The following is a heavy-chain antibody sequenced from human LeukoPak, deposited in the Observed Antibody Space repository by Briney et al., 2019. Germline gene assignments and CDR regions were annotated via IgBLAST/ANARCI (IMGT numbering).Heavy chain of an antibody. J-gene: IGHJ6*03. Sequence: GESLKISCKGSGYSFTNYWIGWVRQMPGKGLEWMGIIYPGDSDTRYSPSFQGQVTISADKSISRAYLQWSSLKASDIAMYYCAGRGTSSSFDYYYYMDVWGKGTTATVSS. CDR3: AGRGTSSSFDYYYYMDV. CDR2: IYPGDSDT. V-gene: IGHV5-51*01. CDR1: GYSFTNYW. D-gene: IGHD6-6*01.